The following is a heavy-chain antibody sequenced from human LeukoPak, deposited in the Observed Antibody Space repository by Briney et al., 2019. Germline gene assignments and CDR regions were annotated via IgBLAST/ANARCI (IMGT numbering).Heavy chain of an antibody. Sequence: SETLSLTCTVSGYSISSGYYWGWIRQPPGRGLECIGSFHPSGSSYYNPSLKSRVTISVDTSKNQFSLKLSSVTAADTAVYYCAREAGYSYGYLGYWDQGILVTVSS. CDR1: GYSISSGYY. CDR3: AREAGYSYGYLGY. D-gene: IGHD5-18*01. CDR2: FHPSGSS. J-gene: IGHJ4*02. V-gene: IGHV4-38-2*02.